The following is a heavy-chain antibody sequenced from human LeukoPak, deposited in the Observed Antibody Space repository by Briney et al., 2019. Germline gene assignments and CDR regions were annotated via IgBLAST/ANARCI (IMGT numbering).Heavy chain of an antibody. CDR1: GYTFTSYG. CDR3: ARENAIFGVVGFDY. CDR2: ISAYNGNT. D-gene: IGHD3-3*01. V-gene: IGHV1-18*01. Sequence: ASVKVSCKASGYTFTSYGISWARQAPGQGLEWMGWISAYNGNTNYAQKLQGRVTMTTDTSTSTAYMELRSLRSDDTAVYYCARENAIFGVVGFDYWGQGTLVTVSS. J-gene: IGHJ4*02.